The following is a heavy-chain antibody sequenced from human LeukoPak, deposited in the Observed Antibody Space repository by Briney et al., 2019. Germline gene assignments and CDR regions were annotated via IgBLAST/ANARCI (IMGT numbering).Heavy chain of an antibody. CDR2: INHSEST. V-gene: IGHV4-34*01. D-gene: IGHD3-10*01. CDR3: ARGPASGSNFAWFDP. CDR1: GGSLSNYY. J-gene: IGHJ5*02. Sequence: SETLSLTCAVYGGSLSNYYWSWIRQPPGKGLEWIGEINHSESTNYNPSLKSRVTISVDMSKNQFSLELSYVTAADTAVYYCARGPASGSNFAWFDPWGQGTLVTVSS.